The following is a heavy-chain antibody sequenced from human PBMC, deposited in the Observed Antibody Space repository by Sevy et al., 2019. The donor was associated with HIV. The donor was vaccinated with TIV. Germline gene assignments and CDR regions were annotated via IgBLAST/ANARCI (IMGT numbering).Heavy chain of an antibody. CDR3: ARDKLLPVMVTMVRGALSYYFDY. CDR1: GFTVSSNY. D-gene: IGHD3-10*01. J-gene: IGHJ4*02. Sequence: GGSLRLSCAASGFTVSSNYMSWVRQAPGKGLEWVSVIYSGGSTYYADSVKGRFTISRDNSKNTLFLQMNSLRAEDTAVYYCARDKLLPVMVTMVRGALSYYFDYWGQGTLVTVSS. CDR2: IYSGGST. V-gene: IGHV3-53*01.